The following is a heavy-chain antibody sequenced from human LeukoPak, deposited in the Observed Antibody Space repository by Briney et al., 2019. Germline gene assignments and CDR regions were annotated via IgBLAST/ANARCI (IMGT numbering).Heavy chain of an antibody. CDR2: TYYRSKWYN. Sequence: SQTLSLTCAISGDSVSSNSAVWNWIRQSPLRGLEWLGRTYYRSKWYNDYAVSVKSRITIKPDTSKNQFSLQLNSATPEDTAVYYCARLGLGGAFDIWGQGTMVTVSS. CDR3: ARLGLGGAFDI. V-gene: IGHV6-1*01. CDR1: GDSVSSNSAV. D-gene: IGHD2-15*01. J-gene: IGHJ3*02.